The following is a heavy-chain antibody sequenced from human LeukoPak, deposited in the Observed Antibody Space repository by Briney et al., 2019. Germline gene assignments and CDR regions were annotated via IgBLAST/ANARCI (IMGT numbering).Heavy chain of an antibody. J-gene: IGHJ4*02. V-gene: IGHV3-48*01. CDR1: GFTFSSYS. CDR2: ISSSSSTI. Sequence: PGGSLRLSCAASGFTFSSYSMNWVRQAPGKGLEWVSYISSSSSTIYYADSVKGRFTISRDNAKNSLYLQMNSLRAEDTAVYYCARYAYIVGATNFDYWGQGTLVTVSS. D-gene: IGHD1-26*01. CDR3: ARYAYIVGATNFDY.